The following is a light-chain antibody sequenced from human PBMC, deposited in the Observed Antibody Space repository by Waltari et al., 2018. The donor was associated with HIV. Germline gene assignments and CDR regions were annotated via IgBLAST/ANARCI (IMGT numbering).Light chain of an antibody. CDR3: SSYTRKISVA. CDR2: AVR. Sequence: QPALTHPAPVSGSPGQSITTTCTGPSAELGSYNHVPWYQQYIDGPPKLLIFAVRNRPSGVSGRFSASKSGNTASLTITGLQSDDEAIYYCSSYTRKISVAFGGGTRVTVL. J-gene: IGLJ2*01. CDR1: SAELGSYNH. V-gene: IGLV2-14*03.